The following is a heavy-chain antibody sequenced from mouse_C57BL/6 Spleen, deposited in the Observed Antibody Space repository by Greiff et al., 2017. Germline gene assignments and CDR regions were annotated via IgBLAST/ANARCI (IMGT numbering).Heavy chain of an antibody. V-gene: IGHV1-64*01. CDR1: GYTFTSYW. CDR2: IHPNSGST. Sequence: QVHVKQPGAELVKPGASVKLSCKASGYTFTSYWMHWVKQRPGQGLEWIGMIHPNSGSTNYNEKFKSKATLTVDKSSSTAYMQLSSLTSEDSAVYYCAREDYYGSSYVGYYAMDYWGQGTSVTVSS. D-gene: IGHD1-1*01. CDR3: AREDYYGSSYVGYYAMDY. J-gene: IGHJ4*01.